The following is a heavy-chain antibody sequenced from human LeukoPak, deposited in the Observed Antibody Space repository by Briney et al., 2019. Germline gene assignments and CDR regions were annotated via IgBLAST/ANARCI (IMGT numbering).Heavy chain of an antibody. CDR2: INPNSGGT. V-gene: IGHV1-2*02. J-gene: IGHJ3*02. CDR3: AREGGSGSGWLRFDAFDI. CDR1: GYTFTGYY. D-gene: IGHD6-19*01. Sequence: ASVKVSCKASGYTFTGYYMHWVRQAPGQGLEWMGWINPNSGGTNYAQKFQGRVTMTRDTSISTAYMELNRLRSDDTAVYYCAREGGSGSGWLRFDAFDIWGQGTMVTVSS.